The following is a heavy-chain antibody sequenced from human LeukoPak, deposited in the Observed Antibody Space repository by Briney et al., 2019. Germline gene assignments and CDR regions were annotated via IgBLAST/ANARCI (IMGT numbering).Heavy chain of an antibody. CDR3: AVDYSGGSCYSPLFDY. J-gene: IGHJ4*02. D-gene: IGHD2-15*01. Sequence: SVKVSCKASGGTFSSYAISWVRQAPGQGLEWMGGIIPIFGTANYAQKFQGRVTITADESTSTAYMELSSLRSEDTAVYYCAVDYSGGSCYSPLFDYWGQGTLVTVSS. CDR2: IIPIFGTA. V-gene: IGHV1-69*13. CDR1: GGTFSSYA.